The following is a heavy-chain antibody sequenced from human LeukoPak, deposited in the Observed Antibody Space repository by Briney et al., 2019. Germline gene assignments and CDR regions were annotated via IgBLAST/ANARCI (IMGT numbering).Heavy chain of an antibody. CDR2: ISSKGQSD. CDR3: VTASPYSGLGD. Sequence: GGSLRLSCSVSGIIFNKYAMHWVRQAPGKGLEYVSGISSKGQSDFYADSVMGRFTVSRDNTGNMLWLEMSSLRADDTAVYFCVTASPYSGLGDWGHGTLVIVSS. V-gene: IGHV3-64D*06. J-gene: IGHJ4*01. CDR1: GIIFNKYA. D-gene: IGHD1-26*01.